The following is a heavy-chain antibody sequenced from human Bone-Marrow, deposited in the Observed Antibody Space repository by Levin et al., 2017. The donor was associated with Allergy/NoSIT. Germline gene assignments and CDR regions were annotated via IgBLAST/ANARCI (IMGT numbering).Heavy chain of an antibody. V-gene: IGHV3-21*01. CDR1: GFTFSSYS. J-gene: IGHJ4*02. CDR2: ISSSSSYI. Sequence: GESLKISCAASGFTFSSYSMNWVRQAPGKGLEWVSSISSSSSYIYYADSVKGRFTISRDNAKNSLYLQMNSLRAEDTAVYYCARDLAVAGSSYFDYWGQGTLVTVSS. D-gene: IGHD6-19*01. CDR3: ARDLAVAGSSYFDY.